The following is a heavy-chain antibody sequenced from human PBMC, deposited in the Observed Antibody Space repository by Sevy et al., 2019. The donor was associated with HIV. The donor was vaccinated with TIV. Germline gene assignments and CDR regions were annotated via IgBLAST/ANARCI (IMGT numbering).Heavy chain of an antibody. D-gene: IGHD6-13*01. Sequence: GGSLRLSCAASGFTFSSYGMHWVRQAPGKGLEWVAVISYDGSNKYYADSVKGRFTISRDNSKNTLYLQRNSLRAEDTAVYYCSKGTSFNKIAAYYGMDVWGQGTTVTVSS. V-gene: IGHV3-30*18. CDR3: SKGTSFNKIAAYYGMDV. CDR1: GFTFSSYG. J-gene: IGHJ6*02. CDR2: ISYDGSNK.